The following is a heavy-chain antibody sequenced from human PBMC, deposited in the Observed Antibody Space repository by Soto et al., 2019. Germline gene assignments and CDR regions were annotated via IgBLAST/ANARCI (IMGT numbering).Heavy chain of an antibody. Sequence: QVQLVQSGAEVKKPGSSVKVSCKASGGTFSSYAISWVRQAPGQGLEWMGGIIPIFGTANYAQKFQGRVTITXXEXTSXAYMELSSRRSEDTAVYYCARVGSGSYVETSWFDPWGQGTLVTVSS. CDR2: IIPIFGTA. CDR1: GGTFSSYA. CDR3: ARVGSGSYVETSWFDP. J-gene: IGHJ5*02. V-gene: IGHV1-69*05. D-gene: IGHD1-26*01.